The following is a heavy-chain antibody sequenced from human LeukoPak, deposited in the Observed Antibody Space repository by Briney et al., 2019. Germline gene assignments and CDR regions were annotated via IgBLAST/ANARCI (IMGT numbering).Heavy chain of an antibody. D-gene: IGHD5-18*01. Sequence: ASVKVSCKASGYTFTGYYMHWVRQAPGQGLEWMGWINPNSGGTNYAQKFQGRVTMTRDTSIRTAYMELSRLRSDDTAVYYCARVSMPAMVYYYYYMDVWGKGTTVTVSS. CDR3: ARVSMPAMVYYYYYMDV. CDR1: GYTFTGYY. J-gene: IGHJ6*03. CDR2: INPNSGGT. V-gene: IGHV1-2*02.